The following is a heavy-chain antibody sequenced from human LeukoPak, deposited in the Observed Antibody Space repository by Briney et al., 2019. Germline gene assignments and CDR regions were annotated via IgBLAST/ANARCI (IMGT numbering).Heavy chain of an antibody. J-gene: IGHJ5*02. CDR1: GFTFSSHA. CDR3: AKDLYYDYGDA. Sequence: GGSLRLSCAASGFTFSSHAMSWVRQVPGKGLEWVSAISGSGDSTYYADSVKGRFTISRDNSKNTLYLQMNTLRAEDTAVYYCAKDLYYDYGDAWGQGTLVTVSS. CDR2: ISGSGDST. V-gene: IGHV3-23*01. D-gene: IGHD3-16*01.